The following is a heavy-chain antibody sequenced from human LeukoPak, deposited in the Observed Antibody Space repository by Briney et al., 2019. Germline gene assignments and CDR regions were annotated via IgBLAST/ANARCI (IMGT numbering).Heavy chain of an antibody. CDR3: ARDNSVRDEAWWFNP. D-gene: IGHD5-24*01. CDR2: IIPIFGTA. J-gene: IGHJ5*02. V-gene: IGHV1-69*06. CDR1: GGTFSSYA. Sequence: SVKVSCKASGGTFSSYAISWVRQAPGQGLEWMGGIIPIFGTANYAQKFQDRVTITADKSTSTAYMELSSLRSEDTAVYYCARDNSVRDEAWWFNPWGQGTLVTVSS.